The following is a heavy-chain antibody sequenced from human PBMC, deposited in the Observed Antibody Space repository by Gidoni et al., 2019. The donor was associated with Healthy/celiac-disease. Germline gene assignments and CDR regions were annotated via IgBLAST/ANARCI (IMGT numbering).Heavy chain of an antibody. CDR2: IRSKTNSYAT. V-gene: IGHV3-73*02. CDR1: GFTFSGSA. J-gene: IGHJ4*02. Sequence: EVQLVESGGGLVKTGGSLKLSCAASGFTFSGSAMHWVRQASGKGLERVGSIRSKTNSYATAYAASVKGTFTISRDDSKNTAYLQMNSLKTEDTAVYYCTRPRSCSSTSCYVELWGQGTLVTVSS. CDR3: TRPRSCSSTSCYVEL. D-gene: IGHD2-2*01.